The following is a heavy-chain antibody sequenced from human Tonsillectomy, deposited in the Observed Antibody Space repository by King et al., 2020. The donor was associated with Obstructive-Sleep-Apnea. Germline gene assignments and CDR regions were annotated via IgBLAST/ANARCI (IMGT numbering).Heavy chain of an antibody. D-gene: IGHD2-2*03. CDR2: INPPSGFS. J-gene: IGHJ4*02. Sequence: QLVQSGAEVKKPGASVKVSCKASGYTFTGYSMHWVRQAPGQGLEWMGWINPPSGFSKYAQRFQGRFTMTRGTSISTAYMELSRLRSDETAVYYCARDLDTVVVPAAGDYWGQGTLVTVSS. CDR3: ARDLDTVVVPAAGDY. CDR1: GYTFTGYS. V-gene: IGHV1-2*02.